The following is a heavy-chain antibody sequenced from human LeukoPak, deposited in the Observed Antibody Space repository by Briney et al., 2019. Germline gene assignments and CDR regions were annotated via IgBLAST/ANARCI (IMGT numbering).Heavy chain of an antibody. CDR2: ISGSGGST. V-gene: IGHV3-23*01. CDR3: AKAATYCGGDRYGLFDY. J-gene: IGHJ4*02. CDR1: GFTFSSYA. Sequence: GGSLRLSCAASGFTFSSYAMSWVRQAPGKGLEWVSAISGSGGSTYYADSVKGRFTISRDNSKNTLYLQMNSLRAEDTAVYYCAKAATYCGGDRYGLFDYWGQGTLVTVSS. D-gene: IGHD2-21*02.